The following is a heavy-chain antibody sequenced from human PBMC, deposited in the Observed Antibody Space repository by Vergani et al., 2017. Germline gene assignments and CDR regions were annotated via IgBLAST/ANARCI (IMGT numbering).Heavy chain of an antibody. Sequence: EVQLVQSGAEVKKPGATMKISCKVSGYTFTDHYMHWVKQAPGKGLEWMGLVDPEDGETIYAEKFKGRVTIAADTSTDTAHLELSSPRSEDTAVYYCATPQTGTTGGMKVWGQGTTVIVSS. CDR2: VDPEDGET. CDR3: ATPQTGTTGGMKV. J-gene: IGHJ6*02. CDR1: GYTFTDHY. V-gene: IGHV1-69-2*01. D-gene: IGHD1-7*01.